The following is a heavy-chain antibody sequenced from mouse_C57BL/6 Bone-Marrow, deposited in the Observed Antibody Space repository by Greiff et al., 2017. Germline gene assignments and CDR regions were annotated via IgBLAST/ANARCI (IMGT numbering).Heavy chain of an antibody. J-gene: IGHJ3*01. Sequence: VQLQQSGPGLVQPSQSLSITCTVSGFSLTSYGVHWVRQSPGKGLEWLGVIWSGGSTDSNAAFISRLSISKDNSKSQVFFKMNSLQADDTAIYYFAINGLLLCFAYWGQGTLVTVSA. V-gene: IGHV2-2*01. CDR3: AINGLLLCFAY. CDR1: GFSLTSYG. D-gene: IGHD2-3*01. CDR2: IWSGGST.